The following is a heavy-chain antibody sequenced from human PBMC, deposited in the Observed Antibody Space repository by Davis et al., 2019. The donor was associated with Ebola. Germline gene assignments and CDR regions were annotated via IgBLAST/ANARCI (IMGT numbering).Heavy chain of an antibody. Sequence: ASVKVSCKSSGYTFTSYGLVSVRQAPGLGLEWMGRISGFNTNTNFAQKFQGRVTVSKDTSTNTAYMDLRSLTSDDTAIYYCARAPNYDVLTGTSSYYFDYWGQGTLVTVSS. D-gene: IGHD3-9*01. CDR1: GYTFTSYG. J-gene: IGHJ4*02. V-gene: IGHV1-18*04. CDR3: ARAPNYDVLTGTSSYYFDY. CDR2: ISGFNTNT.